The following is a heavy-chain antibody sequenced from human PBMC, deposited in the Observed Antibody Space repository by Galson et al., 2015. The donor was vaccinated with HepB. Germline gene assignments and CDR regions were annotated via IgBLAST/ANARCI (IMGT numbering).Heavy chain of an antibody. CDR2: IIPILGIA. CDR1: GGTFSSYA. D-gene: IGHD1-1*01. V-gene: IGHV1-69*10. Sequence: SVKVSCKASGGTFSSYAISWVRQAPGQGLEWMGGIIPILGIANYAQKFQGRVTITADKSTSTAYMELSSLRSEDTAVYYCASPDRAGNDPDAFDIWGQGTMVTVSS. CDR3: ASPDRAGNDPDAFDI. J-gene: IGHJ3*02.